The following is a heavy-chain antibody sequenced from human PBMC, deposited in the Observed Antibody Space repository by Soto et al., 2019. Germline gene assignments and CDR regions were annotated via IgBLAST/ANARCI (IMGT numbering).Heavy chain of an antibody. CDR2: TYYRSKWYN. Sequence: QTLSLPCAISGDSVSGNSSAWNWIRPSPSRGLEWLGRTYYRSKWYNDYAVSVKSRITINPDTSKNQFSLQLNSVTPEDTAVYYCASTSNWNYGYYYGMDVWGQGTSVTVSS. D-gene: IGHD1-7*01. CDR3: ASTSNWNYGYYYGMDV. J-gene: IGHJ6*02. V-gene: IGHV6-1*01. CDR1: GDSVSGNSSA.